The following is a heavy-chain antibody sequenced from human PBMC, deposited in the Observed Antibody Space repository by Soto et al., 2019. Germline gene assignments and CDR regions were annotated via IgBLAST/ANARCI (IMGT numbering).Heavy chain of an antibody. CDR2: INHSGST. V-gene: IGHV4-34*01. CDR1: GGSFSCYY. D-gene: IGHD3-10*01. Sequence: PSETLSLTCAVYGGSFSCYYWSWIRQPPGKGLEWIGEINHSGSTNYNPSLKSRVTISVDTSKNQFSLKLSSVTAADTAVYYCARLRLLWFGELFGWFDPWGQGTLVTVS. J-gene: IGHJ5*02. CDR3: ARLRLLWFGELFGWFDP.